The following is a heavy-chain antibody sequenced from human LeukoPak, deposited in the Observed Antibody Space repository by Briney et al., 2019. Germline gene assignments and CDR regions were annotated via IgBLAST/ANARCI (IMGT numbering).Heavy chain of an antibody. J-gene: IGHJ1*01. CDR1: GGSISSYY. Sequence: PSETLSLTCAVYGGSISSYYWSWIRQPPGKGLEWIGYIYYSGSTNYNPSLKSRVTISVDTSKNQFSLKLSSVTAADTAVYYCARLGGSGSYYTAEYFQHWGQGTLVTVSS. CDR3: ARLGGSGSYYTAEYFQH. V-gene: IGHV4-59*08. D-gene: IGHD3-10*01. CDR2: IYYSGST.